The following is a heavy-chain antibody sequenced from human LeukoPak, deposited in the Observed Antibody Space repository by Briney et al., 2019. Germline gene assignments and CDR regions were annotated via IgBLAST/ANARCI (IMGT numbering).Heavy chain of an antibody. CDR1: GGTFSSYA. V-gene: IGHV1-69*13. J-gene: IGHJ4*02. D-gene: IGHD4-23*01. CDR2: IIPIFGTA. Sequence: SVKVSCKASGGTFSSYAISWVRQAPGQGLEWMGGIIPIFGTANYAQKFQGRVTITADESTSTAYMELSSLRSEDTAVYYCARLGYGGNSDVYYFDYWGQGTLVTVSS. CDR3: ARLGYGGNSDVYYFDY.